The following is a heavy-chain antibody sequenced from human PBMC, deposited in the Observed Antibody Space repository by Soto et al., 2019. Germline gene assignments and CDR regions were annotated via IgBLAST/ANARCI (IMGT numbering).Heavy chain of an antibody. CDR2: IYYTGNT. Sequence: QLQLQESGPGLVKPAETLSLSCTVSGGPISSGTNYWGWIRQPPGKGLEWIGTIYYTGNTYYNLALKNRVTISVSTSKNQFSLNLSSVTAADTAVYYCARHFSAWQRVCTYYGTFDIWGQGTIVTVSS. CDR1: GGPISSGTNY. V-gene: IGHV4-39*01. CDR3: ARHFSAWQRVCTYYGTFDI. J-gene: IGHJ3*02. D-gene: IGHD4-17*01.